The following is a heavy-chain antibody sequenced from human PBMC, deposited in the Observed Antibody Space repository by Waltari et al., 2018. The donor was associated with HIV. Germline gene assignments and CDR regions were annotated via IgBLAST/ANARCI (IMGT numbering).Heavy chain of an antibody. Sequence: EVQLLESGGGLVQPGGSLRLSCAASGFTFSSHAMSWVRQAPGKGLEWVSAISGSGGSTYYADSVKGRFTISRDNSKNTLYLQMNSLRAEDTAVYYCAKVEYSSSSGENWGQGTLVTVSS. CDR2: ISGSGGST. D-gene: IGHD6-6*01. CDR3: AKVEYSSSSGEN. V-gene: IGHV3-23*01. J-gene: IGHJ4*02. CDR1: GFTFSSHA.